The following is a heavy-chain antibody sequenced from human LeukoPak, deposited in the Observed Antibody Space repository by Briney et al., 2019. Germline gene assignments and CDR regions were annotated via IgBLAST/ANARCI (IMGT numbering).Heavy chain of an antibody. CDR2: ISTSSNTI. CDR3: ARVGSYGMDV. D-gene: IGHD3-10*01. CDR1: GFTFSSYN. V-gene: IGHV3-48*01. J-gene: IGHJ6*02. Sequence: GGSLRLSCAASGFTFSSYNMNWVRQAPGKGLEWVSYISTSSNTIYYADSVKGRFTISRDNAKNSLYLQLNDLRAEDTAVYYCARVGSYGMDVWGQGTTVTVSS.